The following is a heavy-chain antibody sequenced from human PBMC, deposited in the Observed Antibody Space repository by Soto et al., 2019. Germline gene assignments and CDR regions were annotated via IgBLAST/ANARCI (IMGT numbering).Heavy chain of an antibody. CDR2: VSEYGDVT. D-gene: IGHD3-10*01. CDR1: GLTLSNHA. CDR3: VPGSSGTRGEDS. V-gene: IGHV3-23*01. J-gene: IGHJ4*02. Sequence: GGSLRLSCAASGLTLSNHAMTWVSQAPGKGLDWVSTVSEYGDVTYYADSVRGRFTISRDNSKNTLYLQLNNLRVEDTAVYYCVPGSSGTRGEDSWGPGVVVTVSS.